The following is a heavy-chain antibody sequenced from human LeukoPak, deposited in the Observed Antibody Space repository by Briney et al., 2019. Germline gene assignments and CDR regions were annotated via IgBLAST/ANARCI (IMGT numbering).Heavy chain of an antibody. V-gene: IGHV4-39*01. CDR2: IYYSGNA. J-gene: IGHJ4*02. Sequence: PSETLSLTCTVSGGSISSGIYYWGWIRQPPGKGLEWIGSIYYSGNAYYNPSLKSRVTISVDTSKNQLSLKLNSVTAADTAVYYCARHVRQQLPPKAFDYWGQGTLVTVPS. D-gene: IGHD6-13*01. CDR1: GGSISSGIYY. CDR3: ARHVRQQLPPKAFDY.